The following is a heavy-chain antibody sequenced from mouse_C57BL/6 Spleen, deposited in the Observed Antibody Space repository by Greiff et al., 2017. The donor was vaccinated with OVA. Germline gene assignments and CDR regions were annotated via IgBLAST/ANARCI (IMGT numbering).Heavy chain of an antibody. CDR1: GFTFSSYA. CDR3: ARDSNYVKDYAMDY. V-gene: IGHV5-4*01. D-gene: IGHD2-5*01. J-gene: IGHJ4*01. CDR2: ISDGGSYT. Sequence: VQLQQPGGGLVKPGGSLKLSCAASGFTFSSYAMSWVRQTPEKRLEWVATISDGGSYTYYPDNVKGRFTISRDNAKNNLYLQMSHLKSEDTAMYYCARDSNYVKDYAMDYWGQGTSVTVSS.